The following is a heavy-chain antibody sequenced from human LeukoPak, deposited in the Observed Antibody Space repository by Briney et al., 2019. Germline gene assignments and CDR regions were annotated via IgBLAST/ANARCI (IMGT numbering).Heavy chain of an antibody. D-gene: IGHD2/OR15-2a*01. J-gene: IGHJ4*02. CDR2: ISSRSSSI. CDR3: ARGGLSIMGY. CDR1: GFTFSSYS. Sequence: GGSLRLSCAASGFTFSSYSMNWVRQAPGKGLEWVSYISSRSSSIYYADSVKGRFTISRDNARNSLYLQMNSLRAEDTAVYFCARGGLSIMGYWGQGTLVTVSS. V-gene: IGHV3-48*01.